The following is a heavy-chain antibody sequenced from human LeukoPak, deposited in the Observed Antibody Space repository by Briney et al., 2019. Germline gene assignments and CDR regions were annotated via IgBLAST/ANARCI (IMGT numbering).Heavy chain of an antibody. J-gene: IGHJ3*01. D-gene: IGHD3-22*01. CDR3: AKAPYLSSGS. Sequence: SETLSLTCAVYGGSFRDYYWSWIRQPPGKGLEWIGEINHSGSTNYNPALKSRVTISLATSKNLFSLKLTSVTAADTALYYCAKAPYLSSGSWGQGILVAVSS. CDR2: INHSGST. CDR1: GGSFRDYY. V-gene: IGHV4-34*01.